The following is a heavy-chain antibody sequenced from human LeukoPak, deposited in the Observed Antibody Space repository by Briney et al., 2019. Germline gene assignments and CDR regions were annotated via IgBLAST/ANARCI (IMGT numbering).Heavy chain of an antibody. Sequence: SVKVSCKASGGTFSSYAISWVRQAPGQGLEWMGGIIPIFGTANYAQKFQGRVTITADESTSTAYMELSSLRSEDTAVYYREGPRYNWLYSPVLDYYYYGMDVWGQGTTVTVSS. J-gene: IGHJ6*02. CDR3: EGPRYNWLYSPVLDYYYYGMDV. CDR1: GGTFSSYA. D-gene: IGHD1-1*01. V-gene: IGHV1-69*13. CDR2: IIPIFGTA.